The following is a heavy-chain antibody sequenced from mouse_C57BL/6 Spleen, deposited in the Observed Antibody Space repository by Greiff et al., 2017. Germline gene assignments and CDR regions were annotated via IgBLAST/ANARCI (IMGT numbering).Heavy chain of an antibody. Sequence: EVQVVESGGDLVKPGGSLKLSCAASGFTFSSYGMSWVRQTPDKRLEWVATISSGGSYTYYPDSVKGRFTISRDNAKNTLYLQMSSLKSEDTAMYYCARQDRDYAMDYWGQGTSVTVSS. CDR3: ARQDRDYAMDY. CDR2: ISSGGSYT. J-gene: IGHJ4*01. V-gene: IGHV5-6*01. CDR1: GFTFSSYG.